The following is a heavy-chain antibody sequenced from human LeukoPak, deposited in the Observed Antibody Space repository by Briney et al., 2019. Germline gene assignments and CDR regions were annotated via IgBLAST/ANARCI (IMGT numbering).Heavy chain of an antibody. CDR1: GFTFSSYA. J-gene: IGHJ3*02. CDR3: AKDGGEYSSGEDAFDI. V-gene: IGHV3-23*01. CDR2: ISGSGGST. D-gene: IGHD6-19*01. Sequence: PGGSLRLSCAASGFTFSSYAMSWVRQAPGKGLEWVSAISGSGGSTYYADSVKGRFTISRDNSKNTLYLQMNSLRAEDTAVYYCAKDGGEYSSGEDAFDIWGQGTMVTVSS.